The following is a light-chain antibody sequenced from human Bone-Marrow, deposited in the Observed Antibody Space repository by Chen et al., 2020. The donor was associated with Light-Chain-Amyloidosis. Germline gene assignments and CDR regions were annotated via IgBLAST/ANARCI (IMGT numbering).Light chain of an antibody. CDR2: RDT. CDR1: DLPTKY. J-gene: IGLJ2*01. CDR3: QSADSSGTYEVI. Sequence: SYELTQPPSVSVSPGQTARITCSGDDLPTKYAYWYQQKPGQAPVLVIHRDTERPSGISEPFSGSSSGTTATLTISGFQAEDEADYHCQSADSSGTYEVIFGGGTKLTV. V-gene: IGLV3-25*03.